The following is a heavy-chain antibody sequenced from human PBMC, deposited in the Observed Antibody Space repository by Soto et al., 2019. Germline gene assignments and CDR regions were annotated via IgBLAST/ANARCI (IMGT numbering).Heavy chain of an antibody. J-gene: IGHJ5*02. D-gene: IGHD3-9*01. CDR3: TTESFDMLTGLVH. V-gene: IGHV3-33*08. Sequence: GGSLRLSCAASGFTFSTYGMHWVRQAPGKGLEWVAIIWYDGSNKYYADSVKGRFTISRDDSKSTLYLQMSSLKIEDTAVYYCTTESFDMLTGLVHWGQGTLVTVSS. CDR2: IWYDGSNK. CDR1: GFTFSTYG.